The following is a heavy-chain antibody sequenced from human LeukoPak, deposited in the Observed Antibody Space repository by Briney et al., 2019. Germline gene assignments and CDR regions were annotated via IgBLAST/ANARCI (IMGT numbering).Heavy chain of an antibody. J-gene: IGHJ3*02. CDR2: ISYDGSNK. CDR1: GFTFSSYG. Sequence: SGGSLRLSCAASGFTFSSYGMHWVRQAPGKGLEWVAVISYDGSNKYYADSVKGRFTISRDNSKNTLYLQMNSLRAEDTAVYYCARPNGDFILSRAFDIWGQGTMVTVSS. CDR3: ARPNGDFILSRAFDI. D-gene: IGHD4-17*01. V-gene: IGHV3-30*03.